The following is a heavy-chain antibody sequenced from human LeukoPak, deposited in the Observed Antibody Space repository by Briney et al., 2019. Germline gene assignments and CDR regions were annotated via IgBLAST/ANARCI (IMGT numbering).Heavy chain of an antibody. CDR2: ISYDGSNK. J-gene: IGHJ3*02. CDR1: GFTFSSYA. V-gene: IGHV3-30-3*01. CDR3: ARNQAPGAFDI. Sequence: GGSLRLSCAASGFTFSSYAMHWVRQAPGKGLEWVAVISYDGSNKYYADSVKGRFTISRDNSKNTLYLQMNSPRAEDTAVYYCARNQAPGAFDIWGQGTMVTVSS.